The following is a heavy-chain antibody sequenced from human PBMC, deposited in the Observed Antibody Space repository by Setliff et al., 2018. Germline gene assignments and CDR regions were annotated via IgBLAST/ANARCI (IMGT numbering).Heavy chain of an antibody. CDR3: AKLGVGRRMWGGGGVDY. Sequence: LRLSCAASGYPSSSYAMTWVRQAPGKGPEWVSSISGSGGSTYYVDSVKGRFTISRDNSKNTLYLQMNSLRGEDTAVYNCAKLGVGRRMWGGGGVDYWGQGTLVTVSS. D-gene: IGHD2-15*01. CDR2: ISGSGGST. J-gene: IGHJ4*02. CDR1: GYPSSSYA. V-gene: IGHV3-23*01.